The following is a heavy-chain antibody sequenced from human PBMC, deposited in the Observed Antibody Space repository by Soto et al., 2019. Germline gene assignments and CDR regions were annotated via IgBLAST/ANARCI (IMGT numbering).Heavy chain of an antibody. J-gene: IGHJ4*02. CDR3: AKDGGWSLAVAGPVYY. V-gene: IGHV3-23*01. D-gene: IGHD6-19*01. Sequence: EVHLLEYGGGLVQPGGSLRLSCVVSGSTFSSDDMSWVRQAPGRGLECVSGISDSGGSTYYADSVKGRFTISRDNAKNTLYLQMKSLSVEDTALYYCAKDGGWSLAVAGPVYYWGPRTQVTVSS. CDR1: GSTFSSDD. CDR2: ISDSGGST.